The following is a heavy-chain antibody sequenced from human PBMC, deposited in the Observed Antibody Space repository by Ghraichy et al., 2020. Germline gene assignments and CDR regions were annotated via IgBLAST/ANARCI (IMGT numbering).Heavy chain of an antibody. CDR3: ARPESLYYSYAMDV. CDR1: GGSISSSSYY. CDR2: IYYTGST. J-gene: IGHJ6*02. V-gene: IGHV4-39*01. D-gene: IGHD3-16*02. Sequence: SETLSLTCTVSGGSISSSSYYWGWIRQSPGKGLEWIGSIYYTGSTYYSPSLKSRVTISVDRSNNQFSLNLSSVTAADTAVYYCARPESLYYSYAMDVWGQGTTVTVSS.